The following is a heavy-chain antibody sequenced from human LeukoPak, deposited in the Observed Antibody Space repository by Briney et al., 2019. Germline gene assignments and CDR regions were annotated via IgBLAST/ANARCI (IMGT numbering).Heavy chain of an antibody. Sequence: SETLSLTCTVSGGSISSYYWSWLRQPPGKGLEWIGYIYYSGSTNYNPSLKSRVTISVDTSKNQFSLKLSSVTAADTAVYYCARSAHSGSYSPFDYWGQGTLVTVSS. CDR1: GGSISSYY. D-gene: IGHD1-26*01. CDR3: ARSAHSGSYSPFDY. CDR2: IYYSGST. J-gene: IGHJ4*02. V-gene: IGHV4-59*01.